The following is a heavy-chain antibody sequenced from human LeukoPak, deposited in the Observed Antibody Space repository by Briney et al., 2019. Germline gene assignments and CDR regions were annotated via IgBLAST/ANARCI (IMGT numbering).Heavy chain of an antibody. CDR3: ARSTVGTSCCTAVDY. Sequence: GGSLRLSGAASGFTFSTYAMTWVRQAPGKGLEWVSGISAGGDRTYYADSVKGRFTISRDNSKNTLYLQMNSLRAEDTAEYYCARSTVGTSCCTAVDYWGQGTLVTVSS. D-gene: IGHD1-26*01. CDR2: ISAGGDRT. CDR1: GFTFSTYA. V-gene: IGHV3-23*01. J-gene: IGHJ4*02.